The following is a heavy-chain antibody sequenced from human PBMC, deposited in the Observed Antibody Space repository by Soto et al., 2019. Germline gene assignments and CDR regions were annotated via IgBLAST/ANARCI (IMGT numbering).Heavy chain of an antibody. J-gene: IGHJ4*02. CDR3: AIANYGDNDY. CDR1: GYSFPSST. V-gene: IGHV1-18*01. D-gene: IGHD4-17*01. Sequence: QVQLVQSGAEVKRPGASVKVSCKASGYSFPSSTISWGRQAPGQGLEWMGWINAYNGNTKYTHKLQGRFTMTTDTSTSTAYIELENLRSDDTAMYFCAIANYGDNDYWGQGTLVTVSS. CDR2: INAYNGNT.